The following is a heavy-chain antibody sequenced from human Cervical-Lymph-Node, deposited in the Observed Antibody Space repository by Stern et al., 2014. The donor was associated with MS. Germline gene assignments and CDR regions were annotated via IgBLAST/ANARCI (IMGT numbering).Heavy chain of an antibody. D-gene: IGHD2-2*01. CDR1: GGSLSTYT. V-gene: IGHV1-69*02. CDR3: AGPAPLD. Sequence: QDQLVQSGAELKKPGSSVKVSCKASGGSLSTYTITWVRQAPGQGLEWMGRIIPALNVANYAQKFQGRLTITADKSTSTAYMEMSSVRSDDTAVYYCAGPAPLDWGQGTLVTVSS. J-gene: IGHJ4*02. CDR2: IIPALNVA.